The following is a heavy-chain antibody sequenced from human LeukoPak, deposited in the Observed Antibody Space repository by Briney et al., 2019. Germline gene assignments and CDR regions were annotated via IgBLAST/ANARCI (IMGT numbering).Heavy chain of an antibody. CDR1: GFTFSSYA. CDR2: IRYDGSNK. V-gene: IGHV3-30*02. D-gene: IGHD6-13*01. Sequence: GGSLRLSCAASGFTFSSYATHWVRQAPGKGLEWVAFIRYDGSNKYYADSVKGRFTISRDNSKNTLYLQMNSLRAEDTAVYYCAKALAGYSSSFAGYMDVWGKGTTVTVSS. J-gene: IGHJ6*03. CDR3: AKALAGYSSSFAGYMDV.